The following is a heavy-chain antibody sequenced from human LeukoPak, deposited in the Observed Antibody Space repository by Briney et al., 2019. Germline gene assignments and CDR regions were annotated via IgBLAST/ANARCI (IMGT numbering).Heavy chain of an antibody. CDR3: ARVVRYSSGPLTDLLPYYFDY. V-gene: IGHV1-3*03. CDR1: GYTFTSYA. CDR2: ISAGNGNT. Sequence: RASVKVSCKASGYTFTSYAMHWVRQAPGQRLEWMGWISAGNGNTKYSQEFQGGVTITRDTSASAVYMELSSLRSDDMAVYYCARVVRYSSGPLTDLLPYYFDYWGQGTLVTVSS. D-gene: IGHD6-19*01. J-gene: IGHJ4*02.